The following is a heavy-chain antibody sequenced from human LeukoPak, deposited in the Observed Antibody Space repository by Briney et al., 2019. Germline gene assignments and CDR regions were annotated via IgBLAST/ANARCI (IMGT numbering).Heavy chain of an antibody. CDR2: ISNSGSSI. V-gene: IGHV3-11*04. D-gene: IGHD3-22*01. CDR3: AGGHSSGYYPIDY. J-gene: IGHJ4*02. Sequence: GGSLRLSCAASGFTFSDSYMTWIRQAPGKGLEWVSYISNSGSSIYYADSVKGRFTISRDNAKKSLFLQMNGLRAEDTAVYYCAGGHSSGYYPIDYWGQGTLVTVSS. CDR1: GFTFSDSY.